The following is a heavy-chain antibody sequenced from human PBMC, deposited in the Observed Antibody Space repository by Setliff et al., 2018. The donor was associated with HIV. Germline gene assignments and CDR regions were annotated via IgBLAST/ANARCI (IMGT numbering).Heavy chain of an antibody. V-gene: IGHV1-18*01. Sequence: ASVKVSCKASGYILGSYDISWVRQAPGQGLEWVGWISVGKGNTNYAQSPQGRVTMTKDTSTNTAHLEVRSLRSDDTAVYYCARDRTFRTTRVFDYWGQGTLVTVSS. D-gene: IGHD2-21*01. CDR3: ARDRTFRTTRVFDY. J-gene: IGHJ4*02. CDR2: ISVGKGNT. CDR1: GYILGSYD.